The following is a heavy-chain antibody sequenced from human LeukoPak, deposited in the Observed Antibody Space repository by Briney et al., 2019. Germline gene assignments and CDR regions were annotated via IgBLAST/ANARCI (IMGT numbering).Heavy chain of an antibody. CDR1: GDSVSSNSAA. D-gene: IGHD6-19*01. J-gene: IGHJ4*02. CDR2: TYYRSKWYN. CDR3: TRDGQWLVYFDY. Sequence: SQTLSLTCAISGDSVSSNSAAWNWIRQSPSRGLEWLGRTYYRSKWYNDYAESVKGRITINPDTSKNQFSLQLNSVTPEDTAVYYCTRDGQWLVYFDYWGQGTLVTVSS. V-gene: IGHV6-1*01.